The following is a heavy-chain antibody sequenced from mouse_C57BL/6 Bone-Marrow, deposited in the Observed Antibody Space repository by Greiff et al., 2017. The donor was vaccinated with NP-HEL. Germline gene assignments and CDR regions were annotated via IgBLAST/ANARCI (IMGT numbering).Heavy chain of an antibody. CDR3: ARNPLLGFDY. CDR1: GYTFTSYW. CDR2: IYPSDSET. J-gene: IGHJ2*01. V-gene: IGHV1-61*01. Sequence: QVQLQQPGAELVRPGSSVKLSCKASGYTFTSYWMDWVKQRPGQGLEWIGNIYPSDSETHYNQKFKDKATLTVDKSSSTAYMQRSSLTSEDSAVYYCARNPLLGFDYWGQGTTLTVSS. D-gene: IGHD2-1*01.